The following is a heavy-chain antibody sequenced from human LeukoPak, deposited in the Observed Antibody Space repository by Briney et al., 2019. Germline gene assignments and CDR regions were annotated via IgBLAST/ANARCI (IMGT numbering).Heavy chain of an antibody. D-gene: IGHD6-19*01. V-gene: IGHV4-34*01. CDR1: GGSFSGYY. Sequence: SETLSLTCAVYGGSFSGYYWSWIRQPPGKGLEWIGEINHSGSTNYNPSLKSRVNISVDTSKNQFSLKLSSVTAADTAVYYCARIGIAVAGRVYWGQGTLVTVSS. J-gene: IGHJ4*02. CDR3: ARIGIAVAGRVY. CDR2: INHSGST.